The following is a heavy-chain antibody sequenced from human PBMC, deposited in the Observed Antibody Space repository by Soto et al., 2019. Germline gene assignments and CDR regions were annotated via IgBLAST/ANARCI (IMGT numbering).Heavy chain of an antibody. CDR1: GYTFTSYY. Sequence: QVQLVQSGAEVKKPGASVKVSCKASGYTFTSYYMHWVRLAPGQGLEWMGIINPDGGGTSYAPQFGGRVIMTGDTSPSTVYLEMSSPRSEDTAVYHCAVGGNYLGTDVWGQGTTVTVSS. CDR2: INPDGGGT. CDR3: AVGGNYLGTDV. J-gene: IGHJ6*02. V-gene: IGHV1-46*01.